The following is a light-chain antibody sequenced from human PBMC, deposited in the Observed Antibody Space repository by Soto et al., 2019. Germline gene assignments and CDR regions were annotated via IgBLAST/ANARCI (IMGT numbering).Light chain of an antibody. CDR2: KAS. V-gene: IGKV1-5*03. CDR3: QQYNDYSPYT. CDR1: QSISSR. Sequence: DTQMTQSPSTLSASVGDRVTITCRASQSISSRLAWYQQKPGKAPKLLIYKASTLESGVPSRFSGSGSGTEFTLTISSLQPDDFATYYCQQYNDYSPYTFGQGTKLEIK. J-gene: IGKJ2*01.